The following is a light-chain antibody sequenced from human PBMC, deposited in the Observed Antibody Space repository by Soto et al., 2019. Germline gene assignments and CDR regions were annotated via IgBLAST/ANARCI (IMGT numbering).Light chain of an antibody. Sequence: RVMTQSKATLSVSPGERATLSCRASQSVNINLAWYQQKPGQAPRLLIYGASTRATGIPARFSGSGSGTEFTLTISSLQSEDFAVYYCQQYNNWPRPFGQGTKVDNK. CDR2: GAS. V-gene: IGKV3-15*01. CDR1: QSVNIN. CDR3: QQYNNWPRP. J-gene: IGKJ1*01.